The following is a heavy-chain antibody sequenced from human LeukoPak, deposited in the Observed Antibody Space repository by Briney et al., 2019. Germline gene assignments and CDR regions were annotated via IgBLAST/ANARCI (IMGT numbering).Heavy chain of an antibody. CDR3: AKHPRGIAVAPVDY. V-gene: IGHV3-23*01. CDR1: GFTFSSYG. CDR2: ISGSGGST. D-gene: IGHD6-19*01. Sequence: GGSLRLSCAASGFTFSSYGMHWVRQAPGKGLEWVSAISGSGGSTYYADSVKGRFTISRDNSKNTLYLQMNSLRAEDTAVYYCAKHPRGIAVAPVDYWGQGTLVTVSS. J-gene: IGHJ4*02.